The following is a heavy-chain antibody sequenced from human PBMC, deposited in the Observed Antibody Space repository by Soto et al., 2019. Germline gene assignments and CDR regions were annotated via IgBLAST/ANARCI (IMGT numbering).Heavy chain of an antibody. CDR3: ARREIQGPIDY. J-gene: IGHJ4*02. CDR2: IYYSGTT. V-gene: IGHV4-28*01. D-gene: IGHD1-26*01. CDR1: GYSISSSNW. Sequence: QVQLQESGPGLVKPSDTLSLTCAVSGYSISSSNWWGWIRQPQGKGLEWIGYIYYSGTTYYNPSLKSRVTMSVDTSKNQFSLKLTSVTAFDTAVYYCARREIQGPIDYWGQGTLVTVSS.